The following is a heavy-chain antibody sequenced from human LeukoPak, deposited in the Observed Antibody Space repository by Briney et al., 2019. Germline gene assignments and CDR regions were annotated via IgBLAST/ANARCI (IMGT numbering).Heavy chain of an antibody. J-gene: IGHJ4*03. CDR1: GFTFSSYV. CDR2: ISGSGSNT. Sequence: PGGSLRLSCAASGFTFSSYVMSWVRQAPGKGLEWVSSISGSGSNTYYADSVKGRFTLDRDNAKNTLYLQMNSLRVEDTAVYYCAKLLRDVTIYDFWGHGDLVTVSS. D-gene: IGHD5-24*01. CDR3: AKLLRDVTIYDF. V-gene: IGHV3-23*01.